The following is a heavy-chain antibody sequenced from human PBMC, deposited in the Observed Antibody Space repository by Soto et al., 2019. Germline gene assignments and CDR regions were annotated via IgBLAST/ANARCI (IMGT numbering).Heavy chain of an antibody. CDR2: INAGNGNT. CDR3: ARDRFCSSTSCTYSSSSSWFDP. CDR1: GCTFTSYA. D-gene: IGHD2-2*01. V-gene: IGHV1-3*01. Sequence: GAAVKVSCKACGCTFTSYAMHWGRQAPGQRLEWMGWINAGNGNTKYSQKFQGRVTITRDTSASTAYMELSSLRSEDTAVYYCARDRFCSSTSCTYSSSSSWFDPWGQGTLVTVSS. J-gene: IGHJ5*02.